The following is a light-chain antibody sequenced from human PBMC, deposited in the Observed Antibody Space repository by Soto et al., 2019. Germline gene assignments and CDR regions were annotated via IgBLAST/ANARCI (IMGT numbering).Light chain of an antibody. V-gene: IGKV3-11*01. Sequence: EIVLTQSPATLSLSPGERATLSCRASQSVTSYLAWYQQKPGQAPRLLIYDASNRATGIPARFSGSGSGTDFTLTISSLEPEDFAVYYCQQGSTWPRTFGQGTKVEIK. J-gene: IGKJ1*01. CDR3: QQGSTWPRT. CDR1: QSVTSY. CDR2: DAS.